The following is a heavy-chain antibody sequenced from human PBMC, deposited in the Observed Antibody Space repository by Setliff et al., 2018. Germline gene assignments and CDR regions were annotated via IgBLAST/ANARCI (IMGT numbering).Heavy chain of an antibody. CDR1: GFTFSRFW. CDR2: IKQDGSVK. CDR3: ARSSSFRGPCTGGSCSDFDA. V-gene: IGHV3-7*03. D-gene: IGHD2-15*01. Sequence: PEGSLRLSCAASGFTFSRFWMNWVRQAPGKGLEWVANIKQDGSVKYYVDSVKGRFTISRDNAKNSVDLEMNSLRAEDTAVYYCARSSSFRGPCTGGSCSDFDAWGQGILVTVSS. J-gene: IGHJ4*02.